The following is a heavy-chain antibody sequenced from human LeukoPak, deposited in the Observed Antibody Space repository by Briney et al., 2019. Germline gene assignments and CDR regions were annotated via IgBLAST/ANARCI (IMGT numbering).Heavy chain of an antibody. D-gene: IGHD2-2*01. V-gene: IGHV3-30*04. Sequence: GGSLRLSCAASGSTFSSYAMHWVRQAPGKGLEWVAVISYDGSNKYYADSVKGRFTISRDNSKNTLYLQMNSLRAEDTAVYYCARGKGCSSTSCPGGYFDLWGRGTLVTVSS. CDR3: ARGKGCSSTSCPGGYFDL. CDR2: ISYDGSNK. CDR1: GSTFSSYA. J-gene: IGHJ2*01.